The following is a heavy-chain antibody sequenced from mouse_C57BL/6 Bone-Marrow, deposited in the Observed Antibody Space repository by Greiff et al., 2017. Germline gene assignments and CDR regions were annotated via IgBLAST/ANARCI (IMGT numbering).Heavy chain of an antibody. D-gene: IGHD2-3*01. CDR3: SSFDGNYFDF. V-gene: IGHV14-4*01. J-gene: IGHJ2*01. CDR1: GFNFNDDY. CDR2: IGPEIGDT. Sequence: EVQLLESGAELVRPGASVKLSCTASGFNFNDDYIHWVKQRPEQGLEWIGWIGPEIGDTEYDSKFQGKATITSDKYSNTAYLQLSSLTSEDTAVYYCSSFDGNYFDFWGQGTPLTVAS.